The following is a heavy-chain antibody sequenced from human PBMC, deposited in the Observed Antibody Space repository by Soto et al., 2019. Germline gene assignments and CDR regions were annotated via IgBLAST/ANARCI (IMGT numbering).Heavy chain of an antibody. V-gene: IGHV4-4*02. CDR2: SFHTGNT. Sequence: QVQLQESGPGLVKPSGTLSLTCDVSGDSISSSRWWTWVRQPPGKGLEWMGDSFHTGNTNYNPSLTSLFTISVDKSKHQFSLTLTSVPAADTAVAYCAYSPGWYRLDLWGQGTLVTVSS. CDR3: AYSPGWYRLDL. CDR1: GDSISSSRW. J-gene: IGHJ3*01. D-gene: IGHD6-19*01.